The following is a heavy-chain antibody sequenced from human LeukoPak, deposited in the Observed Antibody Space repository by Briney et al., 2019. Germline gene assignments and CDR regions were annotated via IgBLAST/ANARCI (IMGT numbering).Heavy chain of an antibody. J-gene: IGHJ5*02. D-gene: IGHD4-23*01. CDR2: IYNSGGT. CDR1: GGSLSSYY. CDR3: ARYRGNSNGGFDP. V-gene: IGHV4-59*01. Sequence: SETLSLTCTVSGGSLSSYYWSWIRQPPGKGLEWIGNIYNSGGTNYNPSLKSRVTTSVDTSKNQFSLKLTSVTAADTAVYYCARYRGNSNGGFDPWGQGTLVTVSS.